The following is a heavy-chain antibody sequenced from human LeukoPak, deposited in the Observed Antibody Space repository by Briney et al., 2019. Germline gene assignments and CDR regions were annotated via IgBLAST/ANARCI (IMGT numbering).Heavy chain of an antibody. CDR2: ISYSGGT. CDR3: ARVPDTSGYFYYFDY. J-gene: IGHJ4*02. D-gene: IGHD3-22*01. Sequence: SETLSLTCTVSGASISTYYWGWNRQPPEKRPEWIGHISYSGGTNYNPSLKSRVTISMDTSKNQFSLNLSSVTATDTAVYYCARVPDTSGYFYYFDYWGRGTLVTVSS. CDR1: GASISTYY. V-gene: IGHV4-59*01.